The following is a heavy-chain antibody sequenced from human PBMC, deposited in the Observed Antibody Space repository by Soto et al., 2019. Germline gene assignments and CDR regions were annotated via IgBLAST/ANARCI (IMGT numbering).Heavy chain of an antibody. CDR3: ARQDGLARYYLDY. CDR1: GYNFSSYW. V-gene: IGHV5-51*01. CDR2: IYPGDSDT. D-gene: IGHD6-6*01. Sequence: GESLKISCKGSGYNFSSYWIAWVRQMPGKGLEWMGIIYPGDSDTRYSPSFQGQVTISADKSISTAYLQWSSLKASDTAMYYCARQDGLARYYLDYWGQGTLVTVSS. J-gene: IGHJ4*02.